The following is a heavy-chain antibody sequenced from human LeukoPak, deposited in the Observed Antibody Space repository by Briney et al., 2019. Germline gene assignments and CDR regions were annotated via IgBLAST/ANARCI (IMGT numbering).Heavy chain of an antibody. Sequence: SETLSLTCTVSGGSISSYYWSWIRQPPGKGLEWIGYIYYSGSTNYNPSLKSRVTISVDTSKNQFSLKLSSVTAANTAVYYCARWTTVTPFDYWGQGTLVTVSS. J-gene: IGHJ4*02. CDR1: GGSISSYY. CDR2: IYYSGST. V-gene: IGHV4-59*01. D-gene: IGHD4-17*01. CDR3: ARWTTVTPFDY.